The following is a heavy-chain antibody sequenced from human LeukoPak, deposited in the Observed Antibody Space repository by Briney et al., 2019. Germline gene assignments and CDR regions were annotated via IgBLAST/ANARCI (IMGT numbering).Heavy chain of an antibody. CDR1: GGSISSYY. CDR2: IYYSGST. D-gene: IGHD3-10*01. Sequence: PSETLSLTCTVSGGSISSYYWSWIRQPPGKGLEWIGYIYYSGSTNYNPSLKSRVTISVDTSKNQFSLKLSSVTAADTAVYYCARASFASGSYYFELWGQGTLIIASS. CDR3: ARASFASGSYYFEL. V-gene: IGHV4-59*01. J-gene: IGHJ4*02.